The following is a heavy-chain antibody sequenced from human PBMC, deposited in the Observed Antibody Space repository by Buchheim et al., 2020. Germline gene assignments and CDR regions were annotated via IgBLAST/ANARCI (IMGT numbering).Heavy chain of an antibody. CDR3: ARVSYYDSSGYYDPYYYGMDV. CDR2: MNPNSGNT. CDR1: GYTFTGYD. Sequence: QVQLVQSGAEVKKPGASVKVSCKASGYTFTGYDINWVRQATGQGLEWMGWMNPNSGNTGYAQKFQGRVTMTRNTSISTAYMELSSLRSEDTAVYYCARVSYYDSSGYYDPYYYGMDVWGQGTT. J-gene: IGHJ6*02. V-gene: IGHV1-8*01. D-gene: IGHD3-22*01.